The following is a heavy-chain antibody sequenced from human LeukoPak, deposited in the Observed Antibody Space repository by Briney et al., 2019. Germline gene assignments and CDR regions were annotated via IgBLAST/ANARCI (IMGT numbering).Heavy chain of an antibody. V-gene: IGHV4-39*01. CDR3: ARRYCDYVWGSYRPPDKWFDP. CDR1: GGSISGSSYY. D-gene: IGHD3-16*02. Sequence: SETLSLTCTVSGGSISGSSYYWGWIRQPAEKGLEWIRSSYYSGSTYYNTSLRSHFTISVDTPKNQFSLKLRSVTTADTAVYYCARRYCDYVWGSYRPPDKWFDPWGQGTLVTVFS. CDR2: SYYSGST. J-gene: IGHJ5*02.